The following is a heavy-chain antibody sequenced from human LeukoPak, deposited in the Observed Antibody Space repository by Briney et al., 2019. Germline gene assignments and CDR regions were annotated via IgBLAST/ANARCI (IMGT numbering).Heavy chain of an antibody. V-gene: IGHV1-46*01. Sequence: ASVKVSCKASGYTFTSYYMHWVRQAPGQGLEWMGIINPSVGSTSYAQKFQGRVTMTRDTSTSTVYMELSSLRSEDTAVYYCARDSSGYGYDYWGQGTLVTVSS. D-gene: IGHD3-22*01. CDR2: INPSVGST. J-gene: IGHJ4*02. CDR3: ARDSSGYGYDY. CDR1: GYTFTSYY.